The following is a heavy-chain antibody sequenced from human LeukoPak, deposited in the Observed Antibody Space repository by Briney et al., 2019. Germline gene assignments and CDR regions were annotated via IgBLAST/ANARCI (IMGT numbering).Heavy chain of an antibody. J-gene: IGHJ6*02. V-gene: IGHV1-18*01. D-gene: IGHD3-10*01. CDR3: ARSSMVRGVDYGMDV. CDR2: ISAYNGNT. Sequence: ASVKVSCKASGYTFSTYGISWVRQAPGQGLEWMGWISAYNGNTNYAQKLQGRVTMTTDTSTRTAYMELRSLRSDDTAVYYCARSSMVRGVDYGMDVWGQGTTVTVSS. CDR1: GYTFSTYG.